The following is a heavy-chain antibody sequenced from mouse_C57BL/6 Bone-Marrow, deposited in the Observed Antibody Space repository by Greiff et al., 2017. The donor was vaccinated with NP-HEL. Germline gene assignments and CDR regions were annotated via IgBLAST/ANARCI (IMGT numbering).Heavy chain of an antibody. CDR1: GYTFTSYW. Sequence: QVQLQQPGAELVKPGASVKLSCKASGYTFTSYWMHWVKQRPGQGLEWIGMIHPNSGSTNYNEKFKSKATLTVDKSSSTAYMQLSSLTSEDSAVYYCARDWELHYYAMDYWGQGTSVTVSS. V-gene: IGHV1-64*01. CDR3: ARDWELHYYAMDY. CDR2: IHPNSGST. J-gene: IGHJ4*01. D-gene: IGHD4-1*01.